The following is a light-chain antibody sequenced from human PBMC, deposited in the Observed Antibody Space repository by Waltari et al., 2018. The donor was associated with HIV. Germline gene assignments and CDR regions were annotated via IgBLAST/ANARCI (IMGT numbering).Light chain of an antibody. Sequence: EIVLTQSPGALSFFPGERATLSCRASQTISSNYLAWYQYKPGQAPRLLIYDASMRATAIPASFSGGGSGTDFTLTINRLEPEDFAVYYCQQYHGSPLTFGGVTTVE. J-gene: IGKJ4*01. CDR1: QTISSNY. V-gene: IGKV3-20*01. CDR3: QQYHGSPLT. CDR2: DAS.